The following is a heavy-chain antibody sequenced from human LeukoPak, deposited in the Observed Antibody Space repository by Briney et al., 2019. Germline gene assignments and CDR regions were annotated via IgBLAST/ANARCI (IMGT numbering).Heavy chain of an antibody. CDR2: IYPGDSDT. V-gene: IGHV5-51*01. D-gene: IGHD6-13*01. CDR3: ARQSKGYSSTFDY. J-gene: IGHJ4*02. CDR1: GYSFTTYW. Sequence: GESLKISCKASGYSFTTYWIGWVRQMPGKGLEWMGIIYPGDSDTRYSPSFQGQVTFSADKSTNTAYLQWRSPKASDTAMYYCARQSKGYSSTFDYWGQGTLVTVSS.